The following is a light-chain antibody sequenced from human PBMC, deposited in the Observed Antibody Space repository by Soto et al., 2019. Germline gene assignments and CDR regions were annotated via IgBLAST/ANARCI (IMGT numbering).Light chain of an antibody. Sequence: DIQMTQSPSSVSASVGDTVTITCRASQDINSRLAWFQQKPGRAPKYLIQAASILQSGFPSTFAGSGSGTDFTLTISSLETEDFAVYYCQHRFNWPWTFGEGTKVDI. V-gene: IGKV1-12*01. J-gene: IGKJ1*01. CDR3: QHRFNWPWT. CDR1: QDINSR. CDR2: AAS.